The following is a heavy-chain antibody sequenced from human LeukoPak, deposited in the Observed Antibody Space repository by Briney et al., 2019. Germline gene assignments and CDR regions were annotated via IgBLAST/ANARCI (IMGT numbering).Heavy chain of an antibody. Sequence: SETLSLTCTVSGGSISSHYWSWIRRPPGKGLEWIGYIYTSGSTNYNPSLKSRVTIILDTSKNQFSLKLRSVTAADTAVYYCARLHYDSSGIDAFHIWGQGTMVTVSS. D-gene: IGHD3-22*01. CDR3: ARLHYDSSGIDAFHI. V-gene: IGHV4-4*09. CDR2: IYTSGST. J-gene: IGHJ3*02. CDR1: GGSISSHY.